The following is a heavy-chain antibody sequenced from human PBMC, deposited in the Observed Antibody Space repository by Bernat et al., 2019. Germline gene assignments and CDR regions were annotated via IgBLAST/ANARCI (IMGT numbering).Heavy chain of an antibody. J-gene: IGHJ4*02. CDR2: ISAYNGNT. Sequence: QVQLVQSGAEVKKPGASVKVSCKASGYTFTSYSISWVRQAPGQGLEWMGWISAYNGNTNYAQKLQGRVTMTTDTSTSTAYMELRSLRSDDTAVYYCASGITIFGVVTRSMAYWGQGTLVTVSS. D-gene: IGHD3-3*01. CDR3: ASGITIFGVVTRSMAY. V-gene: IGHV1-18*04. CDR1: GYTFTSYS.